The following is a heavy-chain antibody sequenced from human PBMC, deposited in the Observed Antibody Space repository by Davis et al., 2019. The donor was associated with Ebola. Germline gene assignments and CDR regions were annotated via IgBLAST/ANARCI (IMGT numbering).Heavy chain of an antibody. Sequence: SETLSLTCTVSGGSISSYYWSWLRQPPGKGLEWIGYIYYSGSTNYNPSLKSRVTISVDTSKNQFSLKLSSVTAADTAVYYCARDPLPHNGWWLRLDYYFDYWGQGTLVTVSS. J-gene: IGHJ4*02. D-gene: IGHD5-12*01. CDR3: ARDPLPHNGWWLRLDYYFDY. CDR1: GGSISSYY. V-gene: IGHV4-59*12. CDR2: IYYSGST.